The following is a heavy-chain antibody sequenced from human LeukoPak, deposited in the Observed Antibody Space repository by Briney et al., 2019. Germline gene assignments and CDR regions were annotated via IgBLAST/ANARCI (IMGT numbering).Heavy chain of an antibody. CDR1: GGSISSYY. Sequence: SETLSLTCTVSGGSISSYYWSWIRQPPGKGLEWIGYIYYSGSTNYNPSLKSRVTISVDTSKNQFSLKLSSVTAADTAVYYCARAGSSSWYYYYGMDVWGQGTTVTVSS. D-gene: IGHD6-13*01. J-gene: IGHJ6*02. V-gene: IGHV4-59*01. CDR2: IYYSGST. CDR3: ARAGSSSWYYYYGMDV.